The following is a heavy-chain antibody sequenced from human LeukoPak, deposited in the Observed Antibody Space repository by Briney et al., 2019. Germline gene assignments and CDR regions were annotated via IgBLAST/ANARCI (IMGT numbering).Heavy chain of an antibody. CDR3: AREVRRVYYYGRDV. D-gene: IGHD2-2*01. CDR2: ISYDGSNK. Sequence: GGSLRLSCAASGFTFSSYAMHWVRQAPGKGLEWVAVISYDGSNKYYAESVKGRFTISRDNTKNTLYLQMHSLRAEQTAGYYCAREVRRVYYYGRDVWGQGTTVTVSS. J-gene: IGHJ6*02. V-gene: IGHV3-30*04. CDR1: GFTFSSYA.